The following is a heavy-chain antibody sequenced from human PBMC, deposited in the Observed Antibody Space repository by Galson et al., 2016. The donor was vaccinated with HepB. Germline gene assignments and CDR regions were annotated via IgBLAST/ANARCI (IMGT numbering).Heavy chain of an antibody. CDR2: INNDGSST. Sequence: SLRLSCAASGFTFTNYWIHWVRQAPGKGLVWVSGINNDGSSTYYADSVKGRFTISREHAKNTLYLQMNSLRAEDTAVYYCGSVFEYWGQGTLVAVSS. V-gene: IGHV3-74*01. CDR3: GSVFEY. CDR1: GFTFTNYW. J-gene: IGHJ4*02.